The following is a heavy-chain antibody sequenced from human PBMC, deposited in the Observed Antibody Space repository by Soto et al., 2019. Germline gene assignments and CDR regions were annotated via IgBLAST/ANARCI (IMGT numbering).Heavy chain of an antibody. D-gene: IGHD6-13*01. CDR1: GGSFSCYY. J-gene: IGHJ1*01. Sequence: SETLSLTCAVYGGSFSCYYWTWIRQPPGKGLEWIGEIGHSGNTNYNPSLKSRVTFSVDTSKNQFSLELSSVTAADTAVYYCARGGIADRLQTWGQGTLVTVSS. CDR3: ARGGIADRLQT. V-gene: IGHV4-34*01. CDR2: IGHSGNT.